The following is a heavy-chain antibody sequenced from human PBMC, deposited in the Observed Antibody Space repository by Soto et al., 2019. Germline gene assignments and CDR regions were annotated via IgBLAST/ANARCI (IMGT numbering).Heavy chain of an antibody. CDR3: AVDGVPTSSFRYYYFRF. CDR2: ISHDGRNT. J-gene: IGHJ4*02. Sequence: PGGSLRLSCAASELPFTDYSIHWFRQTADKGLEWVAFISHDGRNTFYSDSVKGRFTISRDDSRSMLFLQMSGVTVEDTAIYYCAVDGVPTSSFRYYYFRFWGRGTLVTVS. V-gene: IGHV3-30*04. D-gene: IGHD3-9*01. CDR1: ELPFTDYS.